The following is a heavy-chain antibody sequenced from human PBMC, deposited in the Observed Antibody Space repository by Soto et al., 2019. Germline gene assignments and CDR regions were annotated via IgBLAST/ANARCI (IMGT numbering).Heavy chain of an antibody. CDR2: IYSSGST. CDR3: ARHVEYRSGYDYLPDFAY. CDR1: GVSISRPSYY. D-gene: IGHD3-22*01. Sequence: ETLIGTYTVSGVSISRPSYYWGWICLPPGKGLAWVGSIYSSGSTYYNPSLNSRVTISVHTSKNQFSLKLSYVTAADTAVYYWARHVEYRSGYDYLPDFAYRGQGPLVT. J-gene: IGHJ4*02. V-gene: IGHV4-39*01.